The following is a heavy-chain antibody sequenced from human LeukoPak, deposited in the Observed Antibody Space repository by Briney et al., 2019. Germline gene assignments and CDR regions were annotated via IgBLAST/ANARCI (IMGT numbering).Heavy chain of an antibody. J-gene: IGHJ6*03. Sequence: GGSLRLSCAASGFTFDDYGMSWVRQAPGKGLEWVSGINWNGGSTGYADSVKGRFTISRNNAKNSLYLQMNSLRAEDTAVYYCARVDYRGGGYFMDVWGRGTPVTVSS. CDR1: GFTFDDYG. D-gene: IGHD4-11*01. CDR3: ARVDYRGGGYFMDV. CDR2: INWNGGST. V-gene: IGHV3-20*04.